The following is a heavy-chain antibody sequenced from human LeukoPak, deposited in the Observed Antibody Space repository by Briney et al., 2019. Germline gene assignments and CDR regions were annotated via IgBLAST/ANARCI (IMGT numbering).Heavy chain of an antibody. V-gene: IGHV1-46*01. Sequence: AASVKVSCKASGYTFTSYYMHWVRQAPGQGLEWMGMINPSGGSTSYAQKFQGRVTMTRDTSTSTVYMELSSLRSEDTAVYYCAREHWERRRGGDSSGWYGRDYFDYWGQGTLVTVSS. CDR3: AREHWERRRGGDSSGWYGRDYFDY. J-gene: IGHJ4*02. D-gene: IGHD6-19*01. CDR2: INPSGGST. CDR1: GYTFTSYY.